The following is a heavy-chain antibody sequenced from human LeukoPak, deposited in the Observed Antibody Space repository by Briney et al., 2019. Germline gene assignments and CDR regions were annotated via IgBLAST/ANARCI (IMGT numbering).Heavy chain of an antibody. Sequence: GGSLRLSCAASGFMFSSYEMNWVRQAPGKGLEWVSGISGSGDVKWYADSVKGRFIISRDNSKNTLYLQMNSLRAEDTAVYYCAQDGASIRFDNWGQGTLVTVSS. D-gene: IGHD3-16*01. J-gene: IGHJ4*02. CDR3: AQDGASIRFDN. V-gene: IGHV3-23*01. CDR2: ISGSGDVK. CDR1: GFMFSSYE.